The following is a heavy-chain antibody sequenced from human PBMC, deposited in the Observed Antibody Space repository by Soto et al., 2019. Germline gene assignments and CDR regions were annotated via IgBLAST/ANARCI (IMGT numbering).Heavy chain of an antibody. CDR3: ASXLGATIFRWRYYYGMDV. CDR2: INHSGST. J-gene: IGHJ6*02. D-gene: IGHD5-12*01. CDR1: GGSFSCYY. Sequence: SETLSLTCAVYGGSFSCYYWSWIRQPPGKGLEWIGEINHSGSTNYNPSLKSRVTISVDTSKNQFSLKLSSVTAADTAVYYCASXLGATIFRWRYYYGMDVWGQGTTVTVSS. V-gene: IGHV4-34*01.